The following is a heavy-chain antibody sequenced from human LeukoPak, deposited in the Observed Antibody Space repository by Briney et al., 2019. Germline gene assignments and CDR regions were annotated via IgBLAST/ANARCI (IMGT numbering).Heavy chain of an antibody. CDR1: GFTFSSYG. CDR3: AKDIRGIAVAGLLWFDP. CDR2: ISGSGGST. J-gene: IGHJ5*02. Sequence: GTLRLSCAASGFTFSSYGMSWVRQAPGKGLEWVSAISGSGGSTYYADSVKGRFTISRDNSKNTLYLQMNSLRAEDTAVYYCAKDIRGIAVAGLLWFDPWGQGTLVTVSS. D-gene: IGHD6-19*01. V-gene: IGHV3-23*01.